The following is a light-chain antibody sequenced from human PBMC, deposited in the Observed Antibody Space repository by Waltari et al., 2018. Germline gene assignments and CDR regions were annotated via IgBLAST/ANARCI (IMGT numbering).Light chain of an antibody. CDR1: EDINTW. CDR2: DAA. J-gene: IGKJ4*01. V-gene: IGKV1-5*01. CDR3: QHYKNFPLT. Sequence: DVQMTQSPSTLSASVGDRVTITCRASEDINTWLAWYQQKPGKAPKLLISDAASLKSGVPSRFSGSGSGTDFTLTITSMQPDDFATYYCQHYKNFPLTLGGGTNVEV.